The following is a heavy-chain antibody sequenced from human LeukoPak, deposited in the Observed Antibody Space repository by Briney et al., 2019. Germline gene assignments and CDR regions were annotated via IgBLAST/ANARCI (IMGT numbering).Heavy chain of an antibody. CDR1: GGSFSGYY. V-gene: IGHV4-34*01. Sequence: SETLSLTCAVYGGSFSGYYWSWIRQPPGKGLEWIGEVERSGSTNYNPSLKSRVTISVDTSKKQFSLKLTSVTAADTAVYYCASSMYMGNFDYWGQGTLVTVSS. CDR3: ASSMYMGNFDY. CDR2: VERSGST. D-gene: IGHD7-27*01. J-gene: IGHJ4*02.